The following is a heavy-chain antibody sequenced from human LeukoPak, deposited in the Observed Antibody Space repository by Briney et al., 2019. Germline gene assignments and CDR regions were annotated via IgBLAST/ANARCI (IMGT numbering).Heavy chain of an antibody. V-gene: IGHV3-21*01. CDR2: ISSSSSSYI. CDR1: GFTFSSYS. Sequence: PGGSLRLSCAASGFTFSSYSMNWVRQAPGKGLEWVSSISSSSSSYIYYADSVKGRFTISRDNAKNSLYLQMNSLRAEDTAVYYCARSGIQLWLNYFDYWGQGTLVTVSS. J-gene: IGHJ4*02. CDR3: ARSGIQLWLNYFDY. D-gene: IGHD5-18*01.